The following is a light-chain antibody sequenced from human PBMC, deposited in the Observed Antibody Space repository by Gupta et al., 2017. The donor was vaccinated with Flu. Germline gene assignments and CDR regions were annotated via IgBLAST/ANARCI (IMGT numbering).Light chain of an antibody. CDR2: ENN. CDR1: SYNIGSSF. J-gene: IGLJ3*02. CDR3: GTWDSSLSAGV. Sequence: SYNIGSSFVSWYQQLPRTAPKLVIYENNKRPSGIPDRFSGSKSGTSATLGITKLQTGDEAYYYCGTWDSSLSAGVFGGGTKLTVL. V-gene: IGLV1-51*02.